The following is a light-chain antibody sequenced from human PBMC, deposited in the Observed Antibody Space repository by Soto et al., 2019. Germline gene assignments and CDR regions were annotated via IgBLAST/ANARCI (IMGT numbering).Light chain of an antibody. CDR3: QQYGDSPWT. V-gene: IGKV3-11*01. Sequence: EIVLTQSPATLSLSPGERATLSCRASQSVSSYLAWYQQKPGQAPRLLIYDASNRATGIPARFSGSGSGTDFTLTVSRVEPEDFAVYFCQQYGDSPWTFGEGTKVDIK. CDR1: QSVSSY. CDR2: DAS. J-gene: IGKJ1*01.